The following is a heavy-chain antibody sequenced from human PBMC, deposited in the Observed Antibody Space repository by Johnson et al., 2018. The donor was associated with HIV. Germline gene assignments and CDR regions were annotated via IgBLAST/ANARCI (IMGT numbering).Heavy chain of an antibody. Sequence: QVQLVESGGGVVQPGMSLRVSCAASGFTFSDYYISWIRQAPGKGLEWVSYISSSGSTIYYADSVKGRFTISRDNAKNSLYLQMNSLRAEDTAVNYCARGPQTASPLFALDIWGQGTMVTVSS. CDR3: ARGPQTASPLFALDI. CDR1: GFTFSDYY. D-gene: IGHD1-14*01. V-gene: IGHV3-11*01. CDR2: ISSSGSTI. J-gene: IGHJ3*02.